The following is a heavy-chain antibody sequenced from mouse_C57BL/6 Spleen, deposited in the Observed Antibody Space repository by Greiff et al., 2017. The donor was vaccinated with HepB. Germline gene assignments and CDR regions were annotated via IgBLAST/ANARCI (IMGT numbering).Heavy chain of an antibody. D-gene: IGHD2-1*01. CDR3: ASIYYGPMDY. V-gene: IGHV1-64*01. CDR2: IHPNSGST. CDR1: GYTFTSYW. Sequence: VQLKQPGAELVKPGASVKLSCKASGYTFTSYWMHWVKQRPGQGLEWIGMIHPNSGSTNYNEKFKSKATLTVDKSSSTAYMQLSSLTSEDSAVYYCASIYYGPMDYWGQGTSVTVSS. J-gene: IGHJ4*01.